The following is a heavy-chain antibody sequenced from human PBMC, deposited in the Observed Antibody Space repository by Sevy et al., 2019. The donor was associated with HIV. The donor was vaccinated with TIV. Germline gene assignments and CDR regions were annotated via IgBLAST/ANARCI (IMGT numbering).Heavy chain of an antibody. D-gene: IGHD2-2*02. CDR2: ISGTAGNT. V-gene: IGHV3-23*01. Sequence: GGSLRLSCAVSEFTLSGNAMIWVRQAPGKGLEWVSGISGTAGNTYYADSVKGRFTIFRDNSKSTLYLQMNSLRAEDTAVYYCARETSFGYTRAHYYYAMDVWGQGTTVTVSS. CDR1: EFTLSGNA. CDR3: ARETSFGYTRAHYYYAMDV. J-gene: IGHJ6*02.